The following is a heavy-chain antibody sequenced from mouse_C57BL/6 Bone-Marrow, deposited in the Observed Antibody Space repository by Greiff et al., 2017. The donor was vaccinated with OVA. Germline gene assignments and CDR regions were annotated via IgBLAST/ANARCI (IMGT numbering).Heavy chain of an antibody. CDR2: IDPSDSYT. D-gene: IGHD2-1*01. V-gene: IGHV1-69*01. Sequence: VQLQQSGAELVMPGASVKLSCKASGYTFTSYWMHWVKQRPGQGLEWIGEIDPSDSYTNYNQKFKGKSTLTVDKSSSTAYMQLSSLTSEDSAVYYCARSGGNYFAYWGQGTLVTVSA. CDR3: ARSGGNYFAY. J-gene: IGHJ3*01. CDR1: GYTFTSYW.